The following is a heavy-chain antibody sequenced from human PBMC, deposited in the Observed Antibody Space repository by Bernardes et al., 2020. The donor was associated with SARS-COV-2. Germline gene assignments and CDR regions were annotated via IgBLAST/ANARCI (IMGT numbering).Heavy chain of an antibody. V-gene: IGHV4-31*03. CDR2: IYYSGST. D-gene: IGHD3-3*01. J-gene: IGHJ3*02. CDR3: ARVTSRIFGVVDAFDI. CDR1: GGSISSGGYY. Sequence: SETLSLTCTFSGGSISSGGYYWSWIRQHPGKGLEWIGYIYYSGSTYYNPSLKSRVTISVDTSKNQFSLKLSSVTAADTAVYYCARVTSRIFGVVDAFDIWGQGTMVTVSS.